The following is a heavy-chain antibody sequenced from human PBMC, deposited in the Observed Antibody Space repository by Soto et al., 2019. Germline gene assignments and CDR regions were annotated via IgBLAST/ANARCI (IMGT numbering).Heavy chain of an antibody. J-gene: IGHJ4*02. CDR1: GFNFSGHW. V-gene: IGHV3-7*01. D-gene: IGHD5-12*01. CDR2: IKQDGIEK. Sequence: EVQLVQSGGGLVQPGGSLRLSCEVSGFNFSGHWMSWVSQAPGKGLEWVATIKQDGIEKYYVDSVKGRFTISRDNTKNSLYLQMSSLRADETAVYYCARESARWLLSFFDYWGQGTVVTVSS. CDR3: ARESARWLLSFFDY.